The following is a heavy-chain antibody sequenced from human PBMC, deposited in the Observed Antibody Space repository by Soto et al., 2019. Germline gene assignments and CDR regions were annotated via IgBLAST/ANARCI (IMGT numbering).Heavy chain of an antibody. CDR2: IYPGDSDT. V-gene: IGHV5-51*01. CDR3: ARHFGPTPKGGDAFDI. J-gene: IGHJ3*02. Sequence: GESLKISCKGSGYSFTSYWIGWVRQMPGKGLEWMGIIYPGDSDTRYSPSFQGQVTISADKSISTAYLQWSSLKASDTAMYYCARHFGPTPKGGDAFDIWGQGTMVTVSS. CDR1: GYSFTSYW. D-gene: IGHD3-3*01.